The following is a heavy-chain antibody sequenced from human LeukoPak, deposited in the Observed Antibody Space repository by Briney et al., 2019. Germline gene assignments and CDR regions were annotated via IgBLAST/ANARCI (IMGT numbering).Heavy chain of an antibody. J-gene: IGHJ6*02. V-gene: IGHV1-69*04. D-gene: IGHD1-14*01. Sequence: GASVKVSCKASGGTFSSYAISWVRQAPGQGLEWMGRIIPILGIANYAQKFQGRVTITADKSTSTAYMELSSLRSEDTAVYYCARARTTHNGYYYYGMDVWGQGTTVTVSS. CDR1: GGTFSSYA. CDR2: IIPILGIA. CDR3: ARARTTHNGYYYYGMDV.